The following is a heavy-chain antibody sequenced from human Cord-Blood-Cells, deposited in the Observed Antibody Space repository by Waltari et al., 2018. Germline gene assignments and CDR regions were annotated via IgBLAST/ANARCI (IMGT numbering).Heavy chain of an antibody. J-gene: IGHJ6*02. V-gene: IGHV3-48*03. CDR2: ISSSGNTI. Sequence: EVQLVESGGGLVQPGGSLRLSCAASGFTFSSYEMNWVRQAPGKGLEWVSYISSSGNTIYYADSVKGRFTISRDNAKNSLYLQMNSLRAEDTAVYYCARAHYSNYAPYYYYYGMDVWGQGTTVTVSS. CDR1: GFTFSSYE. CDR3: ARAHYSNYAPYYYYYGMDV. D-gene: IGHD4-4*01.